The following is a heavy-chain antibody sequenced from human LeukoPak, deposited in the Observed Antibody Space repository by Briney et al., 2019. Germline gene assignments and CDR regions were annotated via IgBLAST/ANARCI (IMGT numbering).Heavy chain of an antibody. J-gene: IGHJ4*02. CDR1: GFTFSSYS. D-gene: IGHD3-22*01. Sequence: GSLRLSCAASGFTFSSYSMNWVRQAPGKGLEWVSYISSSSSTIYYADFVKGRFTISRDNAKNSLYLQMHSLRAEDTAVYYCARDVRYSGYYDSSGSFDYWGQGTLVTVSS. CDR2: ISSSSSTI. CDR3: ARDVRYSGYYDSSGSFDY. V-gene: IGHV3-48*01.